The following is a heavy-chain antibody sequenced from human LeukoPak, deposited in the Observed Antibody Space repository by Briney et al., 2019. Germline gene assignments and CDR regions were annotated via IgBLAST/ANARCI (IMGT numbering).Heavy chain of an antibody. CDR2: ISGSGGST. CDR3: AKVVSRYGDYGDGFDY. J-gene: IGHJ4*02. Sequence: PGGSLRLSCAASGFTFSSYAMSWVRQAPGKGLEWVSAISGSGGSTYYADSVKGRFTISRDNSKNTLYLQMNSLRAEDTAVYYCAKVVSRYGDYGDGFDYWGQGTLVTVSS. D-gene: IGHD4-17*01. V-gene: IGHV3-23*01. CDR1: GFTFSSYA.